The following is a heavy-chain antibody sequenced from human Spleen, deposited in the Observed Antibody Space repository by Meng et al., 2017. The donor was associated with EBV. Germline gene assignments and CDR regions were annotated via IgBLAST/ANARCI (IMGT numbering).Heavy chain of an antibody. V-gene: IGHV2-5*02. D-gene: IGHD3/OR15-3a*01. Sequence: QITLKESGPTLXXXXXTXTLXXXXPGFSLTTSGVGVGWIRQPPGKALEWLALIYWDDDKRYSPSLRDRLTITKDTSKDSVVLTMTNMDPVDTATYYCTHTFDFWAGYYSNYFGHWGQGILVTVSS. CDR2: IYWDDDK. CDR1: GFSLTTSGVG. J-gene: IGHJ4*02. CDR3: THTFDFWAGYYSNYFGH.